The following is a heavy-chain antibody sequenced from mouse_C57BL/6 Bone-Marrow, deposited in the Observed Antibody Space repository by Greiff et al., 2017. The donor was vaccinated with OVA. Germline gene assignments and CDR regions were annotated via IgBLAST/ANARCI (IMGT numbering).Heavy chain of an antibody. D-gene: IGHD3-2*02. CDR1: GFNFKDYY. CDR3: AIGGSGYGY. J-gene: IGHJ2*01. V-gene: IGHV14-4*01. Sequence: VQLKQSGAELVRPGASVKLSCTASGFNFKDYYMHWVKQRPEQGLEWIGWIDPENGDTEYASKFQGKATITADTSSNTAYLQLSSLTSEDTAVYYCAIGGSGYGYWGQGTTLTVSS. CDR2: IDPENGDT.